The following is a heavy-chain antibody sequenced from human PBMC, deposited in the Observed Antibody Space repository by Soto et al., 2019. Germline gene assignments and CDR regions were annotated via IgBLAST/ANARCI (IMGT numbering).Heavy chain of an antibody. Sequence: ASVKVSCKVSGYTLTELSMHWVRQAPGKGLEWMGGFDPEDGETIYAQKFQGRVTMTEDTSTDTAYMELSSLRSEDTAVYYCATALVDTAMVTGKNYYYGMDVWGQGTTVTVSS. V-gene: IGHV1-24*01. CDR3: ATALVDTAMVTGKNYYYGMDV. J-gene: IGHJ6*02. CDR2: FDPEDGET. D-gene: IGHD5-18*01. CDR1: GYTLTELS.